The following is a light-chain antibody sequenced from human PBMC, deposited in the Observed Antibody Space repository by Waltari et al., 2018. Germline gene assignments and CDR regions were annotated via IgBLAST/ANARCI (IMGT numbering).Light chain of an antibody. CDR2: LNSDGSH. CDR1: GGHSSYA. CDR3: QTWGTGIQV. J-gene: IGLJ2*01. Sequence: QLVLTHSPSASASLGASVKLTCTLSGGHSSYAIAWHQQQPEKGPRYLMKLNSDGSHSKGDGIPDRFSGSSSGAERYRTSASLQSEDEADYYCQTWGTGIQVFGGGTKLTVL. V-gene: IGLV4-69*01.